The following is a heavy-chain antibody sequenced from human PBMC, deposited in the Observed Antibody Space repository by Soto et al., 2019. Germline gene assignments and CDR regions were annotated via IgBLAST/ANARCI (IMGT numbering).Heavy chain of an antibody. Sequence: QVLLVESGGGVVQPGRSLRLSCVASGFTFSSYAMHWVRQAPGKGLEWVAVISYDGGDEYYADSVKGRFSISRDNSKNTVYLQMNSLSTDDTATYYCTRPNSLSAQTSHFDFWGQGTLATVSS. CDR3: TRPNSLSAQTSHFDF. D-gene: IGHD2-2*01. V-gene: IGHV3-30-3*01. CDR1: GFTFSSYA. J-gene: IGHJ4*02. CDR2: ISYDGGDE.